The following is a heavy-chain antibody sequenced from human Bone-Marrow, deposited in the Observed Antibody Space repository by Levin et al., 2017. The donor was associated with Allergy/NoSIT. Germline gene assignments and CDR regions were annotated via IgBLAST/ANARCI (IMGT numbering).Heavy chain of an antibody. D-gene: IGHD4-23*01. CDR3: ARGALTVVTPLDY. Sequence: PSETLSLTCAASGFTFSSYSMNWVRQAPGKGLEWVSYISSRSTTIYYADSVKGRFTISRDNAENSLCLQMNSLRDEDTAVYYCARGALTVVTPLDYWGQGTLVTVSS. CDR2: ISSRSTTI. CDR1: GFTFSSYS. V-gene: IGHV3-48*02. J-gene: IGHJ4*02.